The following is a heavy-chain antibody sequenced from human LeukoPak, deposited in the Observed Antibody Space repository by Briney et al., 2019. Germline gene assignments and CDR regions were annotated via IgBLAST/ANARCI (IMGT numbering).Heavy chain of an antibody. CDR3: AKEDCGVDCSTFDY. D-gene: IGHD2-21*02. CDR1: GFTFSRYA. Sequence: GGSLRLSCAASGFTFSRYAMSWVRQAPGGGLEWVSAISGSGGTTYYADSVKGRFTISRDNSKSTLYLQMNSLRAEDTAVYYCAKEDCGVDCSTFDYWGQGTLVTVSS. J-gene: IGHJ4*02. V-gene: IGHV3-23*01. CDR2: ISGSGGTT.